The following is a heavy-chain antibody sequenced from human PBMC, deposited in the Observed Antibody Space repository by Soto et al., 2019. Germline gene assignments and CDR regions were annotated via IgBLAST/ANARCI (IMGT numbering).Heavy chain of an antibody. J-gene: IGHJ4*02. D-gene: IGHD6-19*01. CDR1: GYTFTSYA. Sequence: QVQLVQSGAEVKKPGASVKVSCKASGYTFTSYAMHWVRQAPGQRLEWMGWNNAGNGNTKYSQKFQCRVTITRDTSASTAYMYLSSLRAEDTAVYNCARDHDDSLWQWPIRQYYFDYWVQGALVTVSS. CDR3: ARDHDDSLWQWPIRQYYFDY. V-gene: IGHV1-3*01. CDR2: NNAGNGNT.